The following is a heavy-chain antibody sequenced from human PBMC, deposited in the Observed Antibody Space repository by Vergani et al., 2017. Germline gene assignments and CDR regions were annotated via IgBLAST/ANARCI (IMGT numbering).Heavy chain of an antibody. V-gene: IGHV3-23*01. D-gene: IGHD4-23*01. J-gene: IGHJ3*02. CDR1: GFTFSSYA. CDR2: ISGSGGST. Sequence: EVQLLESGGGLVQPGGSLRLSCAASGFTFSSYAMSWVRQAPGKGLEWVSAISGSGGSTYYADSVKGRFTISRDNSKNTLYLQMNSLRAEDTAVYYCARAFLGGNEPPALGAFDIWGQGTMVTVSS. CDR3: ARAFLGGNEPPALGAFDI.